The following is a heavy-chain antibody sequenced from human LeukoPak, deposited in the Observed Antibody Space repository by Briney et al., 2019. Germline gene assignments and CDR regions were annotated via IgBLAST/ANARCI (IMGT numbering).Heavy chain of an antibody. V-gene: IGHV3-74*01. Sequence: GGSLRLSCAASGFTFSSYWMHWVRQAPGEGLVWVSRINSDGSSTSYADSVKGRFTISRDNAKNTLYLQMNSLRAEDTAVYYCARGITRILSTYVNPWGQGTLVTVSS. D-gene: IGHD3-10*01. CDR2: INSDGSST. J-gene: IGHJ5*02. CDR3: ARGITRILSTYVNP. CDR1: GFTFSSYW.